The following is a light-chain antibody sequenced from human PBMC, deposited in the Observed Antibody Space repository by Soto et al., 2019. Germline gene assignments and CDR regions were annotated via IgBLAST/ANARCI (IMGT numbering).Light chain of an antibody. J-gene: IGKJ4*01. CDR1: QSFSTSY. CDR2: AAS. V-gene: IGKV3-20*01. CDR3: QHYSTPPLT. Sequence: TNSPGTLSLSTNERATLSCSASQSFSTSYLAWYQQKPGQAPRLLIFAASSRASGIPDRFSGSGSGTDFTLTIDILEPEDFVVYYCQHYSTPPLTFAGGTKVDIK.